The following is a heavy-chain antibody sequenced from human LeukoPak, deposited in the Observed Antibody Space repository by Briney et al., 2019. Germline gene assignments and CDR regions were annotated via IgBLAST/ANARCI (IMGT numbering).Heavy chain of an antibody. CDR3: AKDKVGSGSYFGYMDV. V-gene: IGHV3-43D*03. J-gene: IGHJ6*03. CDR2: ISWDGGST. CDR1: GFTFDDYA. Sequence: GGSLRLSCPASGFTFDDYAMHWVRQAPGKGLEWVSLISWDGGSTYYADSVKGRFTISRDNSKNSLYLQMNSLRAEDTALYYCAKDKVGSGSYFGYMDVWGKGTTVTVSS. D-gene: IGHD3-10*01.